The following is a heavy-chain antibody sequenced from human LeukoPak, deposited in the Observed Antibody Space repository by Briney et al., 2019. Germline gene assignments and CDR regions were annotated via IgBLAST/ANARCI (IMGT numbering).Heavy chain of an antibody. V-gene: IGHV4-38-2*02. J-gene: IGHJ5*02. Sequence: SETLSLTCTVSVYSISSGYYWAWIRQPPGKGLEWIGNIYHTGSTNYKSRLKRRAAISLDTSKNQFSPKLKSVTAADTAVYYCARGYCSTTRCPYIWFDPWGQGTLVTVSS. D-gene: IGHD2-2*01. CDR1: VYSISSGYY. CDR2: IYHTGST. CDR3: ARGYCSTTRCPYIWFDP.